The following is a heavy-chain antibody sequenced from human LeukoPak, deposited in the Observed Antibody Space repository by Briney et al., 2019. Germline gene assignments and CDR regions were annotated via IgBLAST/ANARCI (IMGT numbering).Heavy chain of an antibody. D-gene: IGHD2-2*01. J-gene: IGHJ4*02. CDR1: GFIFRNYA. Sequence: GGSLRLSCAASGFIFRNYAMSRVRQAPGKGLEWVSAITGSGDTTYYADSVKGRFTISRDNSKNTLYLQMNSLRAEDTAVYYCAKGPIVVVPAAMGGGFDYWGQGTLVTVSS. CDR3: AKGPIVVVPAAMGGGFDY. CDR2: ITGSGDTT. V-gene: IGHV3-23*01.